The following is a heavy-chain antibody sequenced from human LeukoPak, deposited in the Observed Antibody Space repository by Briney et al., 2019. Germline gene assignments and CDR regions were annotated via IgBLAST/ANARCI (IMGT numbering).Heavy chain of an antibody. Sequence: GGSLILSCAASGFTFSDYWMSWVRQAPGKGLEWVAYIKQDGGEKYYVDSVKGRFTISRDNARNSLYVQMDSLGLEDRAVYYCARAGRYGTGCPDYWGQGTQVTVSS. V-gene: IGHV3-7*01. D-gene: IGHD2-8*02. J-gene: IGHJ4*02. CDR2: IKQDGGEK. CDR1: GFTFSDYW. CDR3: ARAGRYGTGCPDY.